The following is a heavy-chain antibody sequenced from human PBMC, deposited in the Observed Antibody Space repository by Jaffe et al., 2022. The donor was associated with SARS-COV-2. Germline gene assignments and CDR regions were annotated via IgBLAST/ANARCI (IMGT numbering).Heavy chain of an antibody. Sequence: QVQLVESGGGLVKPGGSLRLSCGASGFSFSDYYMSWIRQAPGKGLEYVSHISGSGGDIYYADSVKGRFTISRDNANNSLYLQMNSLRAEDTALYYCARDALLWFGQESYYYNYMDVWGKGTTVTVSS. CDR3: ARDALLWFGQESYYYNYMDV. J-gene: IGHJ6*03. D-gene: IGHD3-10*01. CDR2: ISGSGGDI. CDR1: GFSFSDYY. V-gene: IGHV3-11*01.